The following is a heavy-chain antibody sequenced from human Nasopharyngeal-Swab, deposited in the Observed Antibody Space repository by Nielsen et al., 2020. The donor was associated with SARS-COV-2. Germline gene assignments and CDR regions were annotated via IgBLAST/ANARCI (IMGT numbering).Heavy chain of an antibody. J-gene: IGHJ3*02. CDR3: AKPGDAFDI. CDR2: IWYDGSNK. V-gene: IGHV3-30*02. Sequence: GESLKISCAASGFTFSSYGMHWVRQAPGKGLEWVAVIWYDGSNKYYADSVKGRFTISRDNSKNTLYLQMNSLRAEDTAVYYCAKPGDAFDIWGQGTMVTVSS. D-gene: IGHD3-10*01. CDR1: GFTFSSYG.